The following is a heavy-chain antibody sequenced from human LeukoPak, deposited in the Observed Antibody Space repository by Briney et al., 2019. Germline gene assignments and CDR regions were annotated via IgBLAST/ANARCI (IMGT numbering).Heavy chain of an antibody. CDR1: GFTVSSNY. J-gene: IGHJ4*02. CDR2: IYSGGST. D-gene: IGHD6-19*01. CDR3: AREGRGYSSGWSFDY. V-gene: IGHV3-66*01. Sequence: PGGSLRLSCAASGFTVSSNYMSWVRQAPGKGLEWASVIYSGGSTYYADSVKGRFTISRDNSKNTLYLQMNSLRAEDTAVYYCAREGRGYSSGWSFDYWGQGTLVTVSS.